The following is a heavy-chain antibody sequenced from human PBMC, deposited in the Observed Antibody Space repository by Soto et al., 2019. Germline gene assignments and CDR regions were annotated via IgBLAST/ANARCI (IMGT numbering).Heavy chain of an antibody. Sequence: QVQLVESGGGVVQPGRSLRLSCAASGFTFSTYAMHWVRQAPGKGLVCVAIVTFDGSNKYYADSVKGRFTISRDNTKNTLYLLMSVLTPERTAVYYCARYQTSITTTGGGRIDHWGQGTLVTVSS. J-gene: IGHJ4*02. D-gene: IGHD1-20*01. CDR3: ARYQTSITTTGGGRIDH. V-gene: IGHV3-30-3*01. CDR2: VTFDGSNK. CDR1: GFTFSTYA.